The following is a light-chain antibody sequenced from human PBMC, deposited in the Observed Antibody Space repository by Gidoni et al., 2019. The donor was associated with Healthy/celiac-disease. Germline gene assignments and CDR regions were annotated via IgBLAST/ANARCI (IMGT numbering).Light chain of an antibody. J-gene: IGKJ5*01. CDR2: AAS. V-gene: IGKV1-8*01. CDR3: QQYYSYPREIT. Sequence: AIRMTQSPSSFSASTGDRVTITCRASQGISSYLAWYQQKPGKAPKLLIYAASTLQSGVPSRFSGSGSGTDFTLTISCLQSEDFATYYCQQYYSYPREITFXQXTRLEIK. CDR1: QGISSY.